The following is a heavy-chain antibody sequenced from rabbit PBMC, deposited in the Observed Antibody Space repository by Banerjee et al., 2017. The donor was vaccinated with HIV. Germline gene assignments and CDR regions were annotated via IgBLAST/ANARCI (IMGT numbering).Heavy chain of an antibody. J-gene: IGHJ4*01. CDR2: IYAGNSDIT. CDR3: ARDGSGWGANFNL. Sequence: QEQLEESGGDLVKPEGSLTLTCTASGFSFSSGYWICWVRQAPGKGLEWIACIYAGNSDITYYASWAKGRFTMSKTSSTTVTLQLNSLTAADTATYFCARDGSGWGANFNLWGPGTLVTVS. V-gene: IGHV1S45*01. D-gene: IGHD4-1*01. CDR1: GFSFSSGYW.